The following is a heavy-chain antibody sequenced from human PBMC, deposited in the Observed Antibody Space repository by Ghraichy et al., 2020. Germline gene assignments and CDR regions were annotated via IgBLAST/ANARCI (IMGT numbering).Heavy chain of an antibody. CDR3: ARFLGYYDSNLDAFDI. D-gene: IGHD3-22*01. V-gene: IGHV1-2*02. J-gene: IGHJ3*02. CDR2: INPNSGGT. Sequence: ASVKVSCKASGYTFTGYYMHWVRQAPGQGLEWMGWINPNSGGTNYAQKFQGRVTMTRDTSISTAYMELSRLRSDDTAVYYCARFLGYYDSNLDAFDIWGQGTMVTVSS. CDR1: GYTFTGYY.